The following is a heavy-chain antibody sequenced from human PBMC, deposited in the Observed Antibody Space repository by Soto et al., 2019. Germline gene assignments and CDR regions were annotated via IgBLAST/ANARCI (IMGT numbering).Heavy chain of an antibody. CDR2: IYHRGST. J-gene: IGHJ6*02. Sequence: SETLSLTCAVSGYSISSGYYWGWLRQPPGKGLEWFGRIYHRGSTYYNPSLKSRVTISVDRSKTQSSLKVGSVTRADTAGYYCPRTTGGRPRYYHYGMDVWGQGTTVT. CDR1: GYSISSGYY. V-gene: IGHV4-38-2*01. CDR3: PRTTGGRPRYYHYGMDV.